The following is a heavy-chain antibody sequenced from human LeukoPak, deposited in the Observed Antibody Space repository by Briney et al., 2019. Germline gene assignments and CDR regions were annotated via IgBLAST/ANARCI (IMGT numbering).Heavy chain of an antibody. J-gene: IGHJ4*02. CDR3: ARGYSSSWNYFDY. Sequence: SETLSLTCTVSGGSISNYWWSWIRKPPGKGLGWVGYVFDRGGTNYNPSLKSRVTISVDTPKKQFSLKLSSVTAADAAVYYCARGYSSSWNYFDYWGQGTLVTVSS. D-gene: IGHD6-13*01. V-gene: IGHV4-59*01. CDR1: GGSISNYW. CDR2: VFDRGGT.